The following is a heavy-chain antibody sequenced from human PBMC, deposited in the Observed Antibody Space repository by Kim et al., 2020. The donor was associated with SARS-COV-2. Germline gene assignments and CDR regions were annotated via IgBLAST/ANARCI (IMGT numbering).Heavy chain of an antibody. CDR3: ARENPDDILTGYSDAFDI. J-gene: IGHJ3*02. D-gene: IGHD3-9*01. CDR2: ISSTSSYR. Sequence: GGSLRLSCAASGFTFRSYSMNWVRQAPGKGLEWVSCISSTSSYRYYTDSLKGRFTISRDNAKNSLYLQMNSLRAEDTAVYYCARENPDDILTGYSDAFDIWGQGTMVTVSS. V-gene: IGHV3-21*06. CDR1: GFTFRSYS.